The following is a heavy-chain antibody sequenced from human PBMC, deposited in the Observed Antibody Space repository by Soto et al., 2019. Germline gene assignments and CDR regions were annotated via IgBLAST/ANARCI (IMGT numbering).Heavy chain of an antibody. CDR2: IWYDGSQK. CDR3: ARDDCSTTSCLAY. V-gene: IGHV3-33*01. CDR1: GFTFSNYG. D-gene: IGHD2-2*01. Sequence: QVQLVESGGGVVQPGRPLRLSCSTSGFTFSNYGFHWVRQAPGKGLEWVAVIWYDGSQKYYASSVKGRFTVSRDNSKNTVFLQMSSLRAEDTAIYNCARDDCSTTSCLAYWGQGTLVAVSS. J-gene: IGHJ4*02.